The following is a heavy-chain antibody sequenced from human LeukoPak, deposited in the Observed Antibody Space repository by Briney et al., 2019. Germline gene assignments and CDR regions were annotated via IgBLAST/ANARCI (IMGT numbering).Heavy chain of an antibody. D-gene: IGHD6-19*01. V-gene: IGHV3-30*18. J-gene: IGHJ4*02. CDR1: GFTFRSYG. CDR2: ISYDGSNK. CDR3: AKDPRSSGWYLGGDY. Sequence: GRSLRLSCAASGFTFRSYGMHWFRQAPGKGLEWVAVISYDGSNKYYADSVKGRFTISRDNSKNTLYLQMNSLRTEDTAVYYCAKDPRSSGWYLGGDYWGQGTLVTVSS.